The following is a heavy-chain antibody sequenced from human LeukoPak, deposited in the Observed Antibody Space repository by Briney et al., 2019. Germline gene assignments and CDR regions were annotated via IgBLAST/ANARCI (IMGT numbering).Heavy chain of an antibody. D-gene: IGHD2-2*01. Sequence: GESLKISCKGSGYSFTSYWIGWVRQLPGKGLEWIGIIYPGDSDTRYSPSFQGQVTISADKSISTAYLQWSSLKASDTAMYYCATSSLDDAFDIWGQGTMVTVSS. J-gene: IGHJ3*02. CDR2: IYPGDSDT. V-gene: IGHV5-51*01. CDR3: ATSSLDDAFDI. CDR1: GYSFTSYW.